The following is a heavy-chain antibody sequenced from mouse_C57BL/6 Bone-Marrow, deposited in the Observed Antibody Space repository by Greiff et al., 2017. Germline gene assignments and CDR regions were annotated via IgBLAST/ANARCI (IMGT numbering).Heavy chain of an antibody. J-gene: IGHJ1*03. Sequence: VMLVESGAELAKPGASVKLSCKASGYTFTSYWMHWVKQRPGQGLEWIGYINPSSGYTKYNQKFKDKATLTADKSSSTAYMQLSSLTYEDSAVYYCDYGSSYPYWYFDVWGTGTTVTVSS. V-gene: IGHV1-7*01. CDR2: INPSSGYT. CDR3: DYGSSYPYWYFDV. D-gene: IGHD1-1*01. CDR1: GYTFTSYW.